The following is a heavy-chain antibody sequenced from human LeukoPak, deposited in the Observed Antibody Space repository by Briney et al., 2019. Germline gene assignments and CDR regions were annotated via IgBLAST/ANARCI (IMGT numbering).Heavy chain of an antibody. D-gene: IGHD2-15*01. V-gene: IGHV4-61*09. CDR3: ARSVEGYCRGGSCYYYSYYMDV. Sequence: SETLSLTCTVSGGSISSSSYYWSWIRQPAGKGLEWIGHIYTSGSTNYDPSLKSRVTISVDTSKNQFSLRLSSVTAADTAVYYCARSVEGYCRGGSCYYYSYYMDVWGKGTTVTVSS. J-gene: IGHJ6*03. CDR2: IYTSGST. CDR1: GGSISSSSYY.